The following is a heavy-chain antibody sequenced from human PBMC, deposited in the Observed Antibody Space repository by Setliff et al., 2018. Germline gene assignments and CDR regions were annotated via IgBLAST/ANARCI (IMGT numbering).Heavy chain of an antibody. V-gene: IGHV3-11*01. CDR2: IHDSGNPT. CDR1: GFTFSNYD. Sequence: GGSLRFSCAASGFTFSNYDMTWIRQAPGKGLEWISYIHDSGNPTYYADSVKGRFTVSRDNAKNSLYLQMNSLRAEDTAVYYCFANIFDYWGQGTLVTVSS. J-gene: IGHJ4*02. CDR3: FANIFDY.